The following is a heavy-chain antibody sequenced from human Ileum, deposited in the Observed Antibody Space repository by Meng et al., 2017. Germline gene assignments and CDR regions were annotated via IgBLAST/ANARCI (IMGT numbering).Heavy chain of an antibody. V-gene: IGHV4-61*01. CDR3: ARDSGWFDR. J-gene: IGHJ5*02. CDR1: GGSGSSGLYY. CDR2: IYYSRSI. Sequence: QVQLTDPGPGLLRPSETLSLPCTVSGGSGSSGLYYWSWIRQPPGKGLEWIGYIYYSRSINYTPSLKSRVTISVDTSKNQFSLNLSSVTAADTAVYYCARDSGWFDRWGQGTLVTVSS.